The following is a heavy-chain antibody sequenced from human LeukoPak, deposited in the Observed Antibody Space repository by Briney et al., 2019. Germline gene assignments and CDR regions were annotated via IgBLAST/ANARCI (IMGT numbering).Heavy chain of an antibody. CDR3: ASRPPYYYDSSGYYYQGDY. CDR2: IYHSGSS. Sequence: SETLSLTCTVSGGSVSSGSYYWNWIRQPPGKGLEWIGYIYHSGSSNYNPSLKSRVTISVDTSKNQFSLKLSSVTAADTAVYYCASRPPYYYDSSGYYYQGDYWGQGTLVTVPS. V-gene: IGHV4-61*01. J-gene: IGHJ4*02. D-gene: IGHD3-22*01. CDR1: GGSVSSGSYY.